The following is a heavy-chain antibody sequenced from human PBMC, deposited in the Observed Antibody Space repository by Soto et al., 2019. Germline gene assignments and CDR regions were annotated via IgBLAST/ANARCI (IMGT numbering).Heavy chain of an antibody. D-gene: IGHD5-12*01. V-gene: IGHV1-69*13. CDR3: ARLHGWATSNWFDP. J-gene: IGHJ5*02. CDR1: GGTFSSYA. Sequence: ASVKVSCKASGGTFSSYAISWVRQAPGQGLEWMGGIIPIFGTANYAQKFQGRVTITADESTSTAYMELSSLRSEDTAVYYCARLHGWATSNWFDPWGQGNLVTFSS. CDR2: IIPIFGTA.